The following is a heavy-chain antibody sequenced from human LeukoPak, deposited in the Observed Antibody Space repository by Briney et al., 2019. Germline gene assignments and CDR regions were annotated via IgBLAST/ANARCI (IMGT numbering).Heavy chain of an antibody. CDR1: GFTVSGYS. CDR2: FGTRSTSI. V-gene: IGHV3-21*01. D-gene: IGHD3-22*01. CDR3: AREVSEAFDF. Sequence: PGGSLRLSCTVSGFTVSGYSMNWIRQAPGKGLEWVSSFGTRSTSIYHAGSVKGRFASSRDNAKNSLYLQMNSRRAEDTALYYCAREVSEAFDFWGQGTLVTVSS. J-gene: IGHJ4*02.